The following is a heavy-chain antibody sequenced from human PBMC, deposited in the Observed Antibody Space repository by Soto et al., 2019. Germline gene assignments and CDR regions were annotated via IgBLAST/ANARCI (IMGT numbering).Heavy chain of an antibody. D-gene: IGHD3-22*01. V-gene: IGHV1-69*01. Sequence: QVQLVQSGAEVKKPGSSVKVSCKASGGTFSSYAISWVRQAPGQGLEWMGGIIPIFGTANYAQKFQGRVTINADESTSTAYMELSSLRSEDTAVYYCARDKVGYYYSSGYYRVSVPPDYYYGMDVWGQGTTVTVSS. CDR2: IIPIFGTA. CDR1: GGTFSSYA. CDR3: ARDKVGYYYSSGYYRVSVPPDYYYGMDV. J-gene: IGHJ6*02.